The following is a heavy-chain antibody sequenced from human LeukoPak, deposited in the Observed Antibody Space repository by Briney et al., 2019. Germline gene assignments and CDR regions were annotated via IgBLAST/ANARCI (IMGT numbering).Heavy chain of an antibody. Sequence: TGGYLRLSCAASGFTFSDAWMSWVRQAPGKGLEWVGRIRSKTDGGTIDYAAPMKGRFTISRDDSKNTVYLQMNSLKTEDTAVYYCTSLAMIRGVIRFDYWGQGTLVTV. CDR1: GFTFSDAW. CDR2: IRSKTDGGTI. J-gene: IGHJ4*02. V-gene: IGHV3-15*01. D-gene: IGHD3-10*01. CDR3: TSLAMIRGVIRFDY.